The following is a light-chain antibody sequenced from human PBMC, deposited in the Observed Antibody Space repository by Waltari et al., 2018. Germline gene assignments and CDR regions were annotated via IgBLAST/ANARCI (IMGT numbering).Light chain of an antibody. CDR1: TSHVGNYDL. CDR2: EVI. Sequence: QSALTQPASVSGTPGKSTTISCPRTTSHVGNYDLVSWYQQHPGKAPKLLVCEVIKRPSGVSSRFSGSKSGNTASLTISGLQAEDEADYYCCSYAGLGTYVFGSGTKVTVL. J-gene: IGLJ1*01. V-gene: IGLV2-23*02. CDR3: CSYAGLGTYV.